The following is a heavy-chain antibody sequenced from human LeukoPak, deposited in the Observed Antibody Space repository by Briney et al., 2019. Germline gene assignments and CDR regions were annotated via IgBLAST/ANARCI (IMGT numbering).Heavy chain of an antibody. J-gene: IGHJ4*02. CDR1: GFTFDDYG. Sequence: GGTLRLSCAASGFTFDDYGMSWVRQAPGKGLEWVSGINWNGGSTGYADSVKGRFTISRDNAKNSLYLQMNSLRAEDTALYHCARDRESCRFDYWGQGTLVTVSS. CDR2: INWNGGST. D-gene: IGHD2-15*01. CDR3: ARDRESCRFDY. V-gene: IGHV3-20*01.